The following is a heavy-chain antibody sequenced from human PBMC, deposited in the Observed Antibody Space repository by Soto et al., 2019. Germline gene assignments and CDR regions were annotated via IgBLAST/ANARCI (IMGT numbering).Heavy chain of an antibody. CDR2: INAGNGNT. D-gene: IGHD5-12*01. J-gene: IGHJ4*02. CDR1: GYTFTSYA. V-gene: IGHV1-3*01. CDR3: ARAFWDGYNYDDFDY. Sequence: ASVKVSCKASGYTFTSYAMHWVRQAPGQRLEWMGWINAGNGNTKYSQKFQGRVTITRDTSASTAYMELSSLRSEDTAVYYCARAFWDGYNYDDFDYWGQGTLVTVSS.